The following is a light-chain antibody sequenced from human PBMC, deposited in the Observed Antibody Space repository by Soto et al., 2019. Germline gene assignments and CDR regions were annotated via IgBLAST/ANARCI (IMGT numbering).Light chain of an antibody. CDR2: DGT. J-gene: IGLJ1*01. Sequence: QSVLTQPASVSGSPGQTITISCSDVGSYGVVSWYQQHPGKVPKLMIFDGTQRPSAVSDRFAGSKSANTASLTISGLQAGDEADYYCSLDAGRNNYVFGTGTKVTVL. V-gene: IGLV2-23*01. CDR3: SLDAGRNNYV. CDR1: DVGSYGV.